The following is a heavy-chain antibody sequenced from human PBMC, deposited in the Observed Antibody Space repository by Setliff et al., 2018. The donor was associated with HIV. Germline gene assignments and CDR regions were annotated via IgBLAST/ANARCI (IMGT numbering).Heavy chain of an antibody. V-gene: IGHV4-4*02. J-gene: IGHJ5*02. D-gene: IGHD1-26*01. CDR1: GDSINTPHC. Sequence: SETLSFTCAVSGDSINTPHCWSWVRQSLEKGLEWIGEVCQRGGINYNPFLWSRASISMDKPRNYFSLEMASMTAADMAVYFCVRNHEWALGTWGQGLLVTVSS. CDR2: VCQRGGI. CDR3: VRNHEWALGT.